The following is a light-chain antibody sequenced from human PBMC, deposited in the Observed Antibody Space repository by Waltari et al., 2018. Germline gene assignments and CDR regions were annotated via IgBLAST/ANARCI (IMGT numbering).Light chain of an antibody. CDR3: QQYSSWPLWT. CDR1: QSVDSN. Sequence: EIVMTQSPATLSVSPGEEATLSGRASQSVDSNLAWYQQKPGQAPTLIIFGASGRATGVPARFSGSGSGTEYTLTIGSLQSEDSAVYYCQQYSSWPLWTFGQGTKVEIK. CDR2: GAS. J-gene: IGKJ1*01. V-gene: IGKV3-15*01.